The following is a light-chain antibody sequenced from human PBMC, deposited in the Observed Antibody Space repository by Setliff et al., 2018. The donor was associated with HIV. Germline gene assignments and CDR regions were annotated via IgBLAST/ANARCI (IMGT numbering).Light chain of an antibody. CDR3: SSYRSTPLYV. CDR1: DVGGYKY. J-gene: IGLJ1*01. CDR2: DVS. V-gene: IGLV2-14*03. Sequence: QSALTQPASVSGSPGQSITISCSDVGGYKYVSWYQQHPGKAPKLMIYDVSNRPSGVSNRFSGSKSGNMASLTISGLQAEDEANYYCSSYRSTPLYVFGTGTKVTVL.